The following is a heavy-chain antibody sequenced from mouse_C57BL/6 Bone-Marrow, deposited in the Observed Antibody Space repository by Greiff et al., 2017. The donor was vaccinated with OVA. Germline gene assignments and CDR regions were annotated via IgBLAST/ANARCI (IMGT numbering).Heavy chain of an antibody. V-gene: IGHV1-67*01. CDR2: ISTYYGDA. J-gene: IGHJ2*01. D-gene: IGHD1-1*01. CDR3: ARRGTTVVATYYFDY. Sequence: VKLQESGPELVRPGVSVKISCKGSGYTFTDYAMHWVKQSHAKSLEWIGVISTYYGDASYNQKFKDKATMTVDKSSSTAYMELASLTSEDSAVYFCARRGTTVVATYYFDYWGQGTTLTVSS. CDR1: GYTFTDYA.